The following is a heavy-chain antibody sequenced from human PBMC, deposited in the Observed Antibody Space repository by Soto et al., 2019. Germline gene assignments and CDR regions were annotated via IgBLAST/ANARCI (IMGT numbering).Heavy chain of an antibody. CDR1: GGSISSYY. CDR3: ARVFTMVRGVITYADAFDI. CDR2: IYYSGST. Sequence: SETLSLTCTVSGGSISSYYWSWIRQPPGKGLEWIGYIYYSGSTNYNPSLKSRVPISVDTSKKQFSLKLSSVTAADTAVYYCARVFTMVRGVITYADAFDIWGQGTMVTVSS. D-gene: IGHD3-10*01. J-gene: IGHJ3*02. V-gene: IGHV4-59*01.